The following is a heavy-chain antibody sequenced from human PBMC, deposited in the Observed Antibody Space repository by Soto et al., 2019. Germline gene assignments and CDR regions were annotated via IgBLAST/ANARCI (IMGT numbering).Heavy chain of an antibody. J-gene: IGHJ4*02. CDR3: ARPRTSGTRFDY. D-gene: IGHD1-1*01. V-gene: IGHV4-4*02. Sequence: QVQLQESGPGLVKPSGTLSLTCAVSGGSISTSNWWSWVRQPPGKGLEWIGEVYHSGSTNYNPSFKSRVAMSVDKSKNQFALKLNSVTAADTALYSCARPRTSGTRFDYWGQGSLVTVSS. CDR1: GGSISTSNW. CDR2: VYHSGST.